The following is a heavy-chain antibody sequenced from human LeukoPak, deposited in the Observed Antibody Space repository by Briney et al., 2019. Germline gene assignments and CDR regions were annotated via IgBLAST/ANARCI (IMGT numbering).Heavy chain of an antibody. J-gene: IGHJ6*03. CDR1: GFTFSSYG. D-gene: IGHD5-18*01. CDR3: AKDQSRRGYSYGYPTGDMDV. V-gene: IGHV3-23*01. Sequence: PGGSLRLSCAASGFTFSSYGIHWVRQAPGKGLEWVSAISGSGGSTYYADSVKGRFTISRDNSKNTLYLQMNSLRAEDTAVYYCAKDQSRRGYSYGYPTGDMDVWGKGTTVTVSS. CDR2: ISGSGGST.